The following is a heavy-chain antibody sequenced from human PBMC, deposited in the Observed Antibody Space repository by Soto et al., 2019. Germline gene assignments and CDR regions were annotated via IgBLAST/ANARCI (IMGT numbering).Heavy chain of an antibody. D-gene: IGHD2-2*01. CDR2: IIPIFGTA. J-gene: IGHJ6*02. V-gene: IGHV1-69*13. CDR3: ARAQSDTIVVVPAAYGMQV. Sequence: SVKVSCKASGCTFSSYAISWVRQAPGQGLEWMGGIIPIFGTANYAQKFQGRVTITADESTSKAYMELSSLRSEDTAVYYCARAQSDTIVVVPAAYGMQVWGQGTTLTGSS. CDR1: GCTFSSYA.